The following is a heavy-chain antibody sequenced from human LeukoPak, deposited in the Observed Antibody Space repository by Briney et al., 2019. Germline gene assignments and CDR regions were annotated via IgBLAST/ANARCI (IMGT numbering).Heavy chain of an antibody. V-gene: IGHV3-74*01. CDR1: GFTFSSYD. CDR2: IKSDGRST. D-gene: IGHD2-8*02. CDR3: ARDQLYCTGGYCYFDH. J-gene: IGHJ4*02. Sequence: GGSLRLSCAASGFTFSSYDMHGVRQAPGKGLVWLSRIKSDGRSTSYADSGKGQFTISRDNAKNTLYLQMNSLRAEDTAVYFCARDQLYCTGGYCYFDHWGQGALVTVSS.